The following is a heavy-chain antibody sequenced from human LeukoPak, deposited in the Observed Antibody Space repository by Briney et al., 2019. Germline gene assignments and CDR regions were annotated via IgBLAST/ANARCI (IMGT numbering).Heavy chain of an antibody. Sequence: GTSLRLSCAASGFTFSSYAIHWVRQTPGKGLEWVAFIESDESISQYADLVKGRFTISRDNSKNMLYLQMNSLRTEDTAMYYCTKNTGRREGWFDPWGQGTLVTVSS. CDR2: IESDESIS. CDR1: GFTFSSYA. D-gene: IGHD1-26*01. CDR3: TKNTGRREGWFDP. J-gene: IGHJ5*02. V-gene: IGHV3-30*04.